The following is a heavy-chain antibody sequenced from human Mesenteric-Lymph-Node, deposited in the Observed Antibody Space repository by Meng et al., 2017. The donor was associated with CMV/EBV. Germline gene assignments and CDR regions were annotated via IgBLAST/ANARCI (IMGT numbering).Heavy chain of an antibody. D-gene: IGHD3-10*01. CDR1: GFTFSSYA. J-gene: IGHJ6*02. Sequence: GGSLRLSCAASGFTFSSYAMHWDRQAPGKGLEWVAVISYDGSNKYYADSVKGRFTISRDNSKNTLYLQMNSLRPEDTAVYYCARSFGREYYYGMDVWGQGTTVTVSS. V-gene: IGHV3-30*04. CDR2: ISYDGSNK. CDR3: ARSFGREYYYGMDV.